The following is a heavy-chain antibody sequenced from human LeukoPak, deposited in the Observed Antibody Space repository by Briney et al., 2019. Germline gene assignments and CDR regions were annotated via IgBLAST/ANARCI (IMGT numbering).Heavy chain of an antibody. J-gene: IGHJ6*04. CDR3: AELGITMIGGV. CDR1: GFTFENYA. CDR2: ISSSGSTI. V-gene: IGHV3-48*03. Sequence: GGSLRLSCAGSGFTFENYAMHWVRQVPGKGLEWVSYISSSGSTIYYADSVKGRFTISRDNAKNSLYLQMNSLRAEDTAVYYCAELGITMIGGVWGKGTTVTISS. D-gene: IGHD3-10*02.